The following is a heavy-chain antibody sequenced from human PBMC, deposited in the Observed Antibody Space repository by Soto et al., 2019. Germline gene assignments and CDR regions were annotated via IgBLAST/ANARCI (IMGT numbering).Heavy chain of an antibody. D-gene: IGHD6-19*01. Sequence: SETLSLTCTVSGGSIGNYYWTWIRQPAGKGLEWIGRIYTSGTTNYNPSLKSRVTMLIDPSRNQFSLRLSSVTAADTALYYCARQRTYSSAWFDYWGQGTLVTVS. J-gene: IGHJ5*01. V-gene: IGHV4-4*07. CDR1: GGSIGNYY. CDR2: IYTSGTT. CDR3: ARQRTYSSAWFDY.